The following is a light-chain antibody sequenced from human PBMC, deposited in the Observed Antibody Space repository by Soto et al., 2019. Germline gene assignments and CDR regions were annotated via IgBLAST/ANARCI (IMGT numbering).Light chain of an antibody. CDR1: SSNIGSQA. CDR3: AAWDDSVNGVV. CDR2: NNN. J-gene: IGLJ2*01. V-gene: IGLV1-44*01. Sequence: QSVLTQPPSASGTPGQRVTVSCSGSSSNIGSQAVNWYQQLPGTAPKLLIYNNNQRPSGDPDRFSGSKSGTSASLAISGLQSEDDAHYYCAAWDDSVNGVVFGGGTQLTVL.